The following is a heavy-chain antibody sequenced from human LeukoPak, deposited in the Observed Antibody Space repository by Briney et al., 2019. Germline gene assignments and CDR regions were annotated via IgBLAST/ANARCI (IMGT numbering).Heavy chain of an antibody. V-gene: IGHV4-4*02. CDR3: ARGDIEYYDFWSGYFETSYYFDY. J-gene: IGHJ4*02. CDR1: GGSISSSNW. D-gene: IGHD3-3*01. Sequence: SETLSLTCAVSGGSISSSNWWSWVRQPPGKGLEWIGEIYHSGSTNYNPSLKSRVTISVDKSKNQFALKLSSVTAADTAVYYCARGDIEYYDFWSGYFETSYYFDYWGQGTLVTVSS. CDR2: IYHSGST.